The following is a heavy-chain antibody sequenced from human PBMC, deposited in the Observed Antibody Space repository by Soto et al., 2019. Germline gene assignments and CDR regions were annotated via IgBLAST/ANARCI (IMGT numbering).Heavy chain of an antibody. V-gene: IGHV3-30*18. CDR2: VSWDGKVK. CDR3: AKEDSNANWYFDF. Sequence: QVQLAESGGGVVQPGRSLRLSCVASGFTFTTYSIHWLRQAPGKGLEWVSVVSWDGKVKYYADSVKGRFTASRDNFKNTAFLEMNSLPTEDTSVYYCAKEDSNANWYFDFWGRGTRVTVSS. D-gene: IGHD2-8*01. J-gene: IGHJ2*01. CDR1: GFTFTTYS.